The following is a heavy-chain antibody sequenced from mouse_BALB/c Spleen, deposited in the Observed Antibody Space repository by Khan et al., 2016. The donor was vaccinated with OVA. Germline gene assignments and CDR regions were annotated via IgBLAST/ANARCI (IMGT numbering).Heavy chain of an antibody. V-gene: IGHV3-2*02. CDR1: GYSFTSDYV. CDR2: INYSGYT. CDR3: ARDGSQYNYDMDY. D-gene: IGHD2-3*01. Sequence: VQLKESGPGLVNPSQSLYLSCTVSGYSFTSDYVWYWIRQFPGNQLGLMGFINYSGYTNYPPALKGRFSITRDTSKNTFYLQLNSVTTEDTATYYCARDGSQYNYDMDYWGQGTSVTVSS. J-gene: IGHJ4*01.